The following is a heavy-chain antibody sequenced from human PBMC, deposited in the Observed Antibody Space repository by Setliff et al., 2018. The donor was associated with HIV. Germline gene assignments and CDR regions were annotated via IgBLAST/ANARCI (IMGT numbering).Heavy chain of an antibody. Sequence: PGGSLRLSCAASGFMFSIYAMHWVRQAPGKGLEWVAALWYDGGKKYYADSVKGRFTISRDDSKNTLYLQMNSLRAEDTAVYYCARDPRPKFWSGNSPFDYWGQGTLVTVSS. J-gene: IGHJ4*02. V-gene: IGHV3-33*08. CDR2: LWYDGGKK. D-gene: IGHD3-3*01. CDR3: ARDPRPKFWSGNSPFDY. CDR1: GFMFSIYA.